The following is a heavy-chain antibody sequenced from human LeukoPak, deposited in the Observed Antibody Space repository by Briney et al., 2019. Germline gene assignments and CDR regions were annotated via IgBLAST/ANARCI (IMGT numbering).Heavy chain of an antibody. Sequence: GSSVKVSCKASGGTFSSYAISWVRQAPGQGLEWMGWISAYNGNTNYAQKLRGRVTMTTDTSTSTAYMELRSLRSDDTAVYYCARPYSSGWYADDAFDIWGQGTMVTVSS. J-gene: IGHJ3*02. CDR2: ISAYNGNT. V-gene: IGHV1-18*01. D-gene: IGHD6-19*01. CDR1: GGTFSSYA. CDR3: ARPYSSGWYADDAFDI.